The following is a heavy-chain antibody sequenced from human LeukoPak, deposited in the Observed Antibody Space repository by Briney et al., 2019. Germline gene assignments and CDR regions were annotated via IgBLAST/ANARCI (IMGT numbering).Heavy chain of an antibody. D-gene: IGHD2-2*02. J-gene: IGHJ6*03. Sequence: GGSLRLSCAASGFTFSSYWMSWVRQAPGKGLEWVSGINWNGDNTGYADSVKGRFIISRDNDKNSLYLQMNSLRAEDTALYYCARDQAIGFYYYYYMDVWGKGTTVTVSS. V-gene: IGHV3-20*04. CDR2: INWNGDNT. CDR3: ARDQAIGFYYYYYMDV. CDR1: GFTFSSYW.